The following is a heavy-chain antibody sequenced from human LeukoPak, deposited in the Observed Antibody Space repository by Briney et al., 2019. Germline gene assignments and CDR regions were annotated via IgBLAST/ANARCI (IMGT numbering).Heavy chain of an antibody. D-gene: IGHD2-2*01. CDR2: IRSGSTYI. CDR1: GFTFSTYS. V-gene: IGHV3-21*04. J-gene: IGHJ5*02. Sequence: GGSLRLSCAASGFTFSTYSMHWVRQAPGKGLEWVSSIRSGSTYINYADSVKGRFTISRDDAKNSLYLQMNSLRAEDTAVYYCARDSRYCSSTSCAEGWFDPWGQGTLVTVSS. CDR3: ARDSRYCSSTSCAEGWFDP.